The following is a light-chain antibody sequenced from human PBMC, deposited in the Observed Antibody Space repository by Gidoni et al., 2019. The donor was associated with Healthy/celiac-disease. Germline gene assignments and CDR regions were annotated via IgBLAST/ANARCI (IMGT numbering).Light chain of an antibody. CDR2: DAS. V-gene: IGKV1-13*02. J-gene: IGKJ4*01. Sequence: AIKLTQSPSSLSASVGDRVTITCRASQGISSALAWYQQKPGKAPKLLIYDASSLESGVPSRFSGSGSGTDFTLTISSLQPEDVAVYYCQQFNSYSLTFGGXTKVEIK. CDR3: QQFNSYSLT. CDR1: QGISSA.